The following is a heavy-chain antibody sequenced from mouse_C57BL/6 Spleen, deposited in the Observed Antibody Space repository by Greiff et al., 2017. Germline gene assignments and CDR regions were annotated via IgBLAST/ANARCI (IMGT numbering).Heavy chain of an antibody. CDR3: ARHRDYGSSYDWYFDV. J-gene: IGHJ1*03. CDR1: GFSLTSYG. CDR2: IWSDGST. V-gene: IGHV2-6-1*01. D-gene: IGHD1-1*01. Sequence: QVQLQQSGPGLVAPSQSLSITCTVSGFSLTSYGVHWVRQPPGKGLEWLVVIWSDGSTTYNSALKSRLSISKDNSKSQVFLKMNSRQTDDTAMYYCARHRDYGSSYDWYFDVWGTGTTVTVSS.